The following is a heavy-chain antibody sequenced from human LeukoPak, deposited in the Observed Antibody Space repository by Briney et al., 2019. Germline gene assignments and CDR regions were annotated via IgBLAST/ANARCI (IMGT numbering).Heavy chain of an antibody. D-gene: IGHD3-10*01. CDR2: MFYSGST. CDR3: ARHGDYLDGSGTYYAPFDN. Sequence: KPSETLSLTCTVSGGSISSHSYYWGWIRQPPGKGLEWIGSMFYSGSTNYNPSLKRRVTISVDTSKNQFSLRLSSVTAADTAMYHCARHGDYLDGSGTYYAPFDNWGQGTLVTASS. CDR1: GGSISSHSYY. V-gene: IGHV4-39*01. J-gene: IGHJ4*02.